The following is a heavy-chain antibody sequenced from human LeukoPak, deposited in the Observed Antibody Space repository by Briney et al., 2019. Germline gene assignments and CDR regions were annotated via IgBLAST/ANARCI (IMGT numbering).Heavy chain of an antibody. CDR3: ARFGQDYDILTGFDY. D-gene: IGHD3-9*01. V-gene: IGHV1-2*02. CDR2: INPNSGGT. J-gene: IGHJ4*02. CDR1: GYTFTRYY. Sequence: ASVKVSCKASGYTFTRYYIHWVRQAPGQGLEGMGWINPNSGGTNYAQKFQGRVTITRDTSISTSYMQLSRLRSDDTAVYYCARFGQDYDILTGFDYWGQGTLVTVSS.